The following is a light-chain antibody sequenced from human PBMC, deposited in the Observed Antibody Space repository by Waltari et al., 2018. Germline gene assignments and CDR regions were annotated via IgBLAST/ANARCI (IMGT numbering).Light chain of an antibody. CDR2: EAS. Sequence: EVVMTQTPATLSLFPGERATLSCRASQSIASNLAWYQQKPAQTHRLLIYEASTRATGISARFRGSGSGAEFTLTISSLQSEDSAVYYCQQYNRWPPITFGQGTRLEIK. J-gene: IGKJ5*01. CDR1: QSIASN. V-gene: IGKV3-15*01. CDR3: QQYNRWPPIT.